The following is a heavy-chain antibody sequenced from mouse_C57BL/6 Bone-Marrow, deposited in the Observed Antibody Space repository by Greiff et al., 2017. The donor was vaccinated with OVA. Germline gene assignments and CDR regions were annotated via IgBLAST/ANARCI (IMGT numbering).Heavy chain of an antibody. J-gene: IGHJ1*03. Sequence: QVQLQQSGAELVRPGASVKLSCKASGYTFTDYGMRWVKQRTGQGLEWIGEIYPKSGNTYYNEKFKGKATLTADKSSSTAYMELRSLTSEDSAVYSGARRDYDWYVEVWGTGTTVTVSS. CDR2: IYPKSGNT. CDR1: GYTFTDYG. CDR3: ARRDYDWYVEV. D-gene: IGHD2-4*01. V-gene: IGHV1-81*01.